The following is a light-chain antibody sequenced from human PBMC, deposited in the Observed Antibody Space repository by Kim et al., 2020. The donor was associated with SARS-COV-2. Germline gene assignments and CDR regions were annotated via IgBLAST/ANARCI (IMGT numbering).Light chain of an antibody. V-gene: IGLV1-47*01. CDR1: RSNIGSNY. J-gene: IGLJ3*02. CDR3: AAWDDSLSGRV. Sequence: GQSVTISCSGSRSNIGSNYVYWYQQLPGTAPQLLISRNNQRPSGVPDRFSGSKSGTSASLAISGLRSEDEADYYCAAWDDSLSGRVFGGGTQLTVL. CDR2: RNN.